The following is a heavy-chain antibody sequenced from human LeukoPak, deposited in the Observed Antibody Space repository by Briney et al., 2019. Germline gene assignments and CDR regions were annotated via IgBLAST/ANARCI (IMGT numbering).Heavy chain of an antibody. V-gene: IGHV1-2*02. D-gene: IGHD3-10*01. CDR3: ARGPTGTYDY. Sequence: GASVKVSCKASGYTFTGYHMHWVRQAPGQGLEWMGWINPNSGATNYAQKFQGRVTMTRDTSITTVYVELSSLTSDDTAVFYCARGPTGTYDYWGQGTLVTVSS. CDR1: GYTFTGYH. J-gene: IGHJ4*02. CDR2: INPNSGAT.